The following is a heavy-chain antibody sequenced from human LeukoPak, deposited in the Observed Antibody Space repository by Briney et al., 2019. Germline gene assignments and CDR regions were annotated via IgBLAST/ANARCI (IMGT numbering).Heavy chain of an antibody. J-gene: IGHJ6*02. Sequence: GSLRLSCGASGFTFKNAWLSWVRQAPGKGLEWIGEINHSGSTNYNPSLKSRVTISVDTSKNQFSLGLSSVTAADTAVYYCARGPMIRGYCSSTSCPYGMDVWGQGTTVTVSS. V-gene: IGHV4-34*01. D-gene: IGHD2-2*01. CDR3: ARGPMIRGYCSSTSCPYGMDV. CDR1: GFTFKNAW. CDR2: INHSGST.